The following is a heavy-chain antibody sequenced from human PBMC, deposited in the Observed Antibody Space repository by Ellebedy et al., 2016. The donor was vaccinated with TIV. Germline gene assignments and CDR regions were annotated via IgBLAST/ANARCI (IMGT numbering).Heavy chain of an antibody. CDR1: GGSISSGDYY. V-gene: IGHV4-31*01. J-gene: IGHJ3*02. CDR3: AAGYYYGSGSYLKPDAFDI. D-gene: IGHD3-10*01. CDR2: IYDSGST. Sequence: MPSETLSLTCTVSGGSISSGDYYWSWIRQHPGKGLEGLGFIYDSGSTYYNPSLKSLLTISVDTSKNQFSLKLSSVTAAETALYYCAAGYYYGSGSYLKPDAFDIWGQGTMVTVSS.